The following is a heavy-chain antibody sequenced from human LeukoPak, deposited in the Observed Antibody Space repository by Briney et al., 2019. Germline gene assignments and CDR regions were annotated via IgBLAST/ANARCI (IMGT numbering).Heavy chain of an antibody. J-gene: IGHJ5*02. CDR2: IYFNGYT. V-gene: IGHV4-39*01. Sequence: SETLSLTCTVSGDSISSSIYYWGWIRQPPGKGLEWIGCIYFNGYTYYTSSLKSRVTIFVDTSKNQFSLGLISVTAADTAVYYCARQGGDTMVRGVVRDWFDPWGQGTLVTVSS. CDR3: ARQGGDTMVRGVVRDWFDP. CDR1: GDSISSSIYY. D-gene: IGHD3-10*01.